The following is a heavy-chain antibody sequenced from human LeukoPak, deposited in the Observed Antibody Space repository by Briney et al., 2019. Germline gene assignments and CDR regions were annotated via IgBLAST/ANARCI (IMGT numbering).Heavy chain of an antibody. J-gene: IGHJ4*02. D-gene: IGHD5-18*01. CDR1: GFTVSSNY. V-gene: IGHV3-53*01. CDR2: IYSGGST. Sequence: GGSLRLSCAASGFTVSSNYMSWVRQAPGKGPEWVSVIYSGGSTYYADSVKGRFTISRDNSKNTLYLQMNSLRAEDTAVYYCARVSIQLWFTFDYWGQGTLVTVSS. CDR3: ARVSIQLWFTFDY.